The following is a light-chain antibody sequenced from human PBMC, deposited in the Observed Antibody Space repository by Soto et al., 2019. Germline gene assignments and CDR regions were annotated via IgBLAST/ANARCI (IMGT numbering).Light chain of an antibody. CDR1: SSNIGAGYD. CDR2: ANN. J-gene: IGLJ1*01. V-gene: IGLV1-40*01. Sequence: QSVLTQPPSVSGAPGQRVTISCTGSSSNIGAGYDVHWYQQLPGTAPKLLIYANNNRPSGVPDRCSGSNSGTSASLAITGLQAEDEADYYCQSYDSSLSGSGVFGTGTKVTVL. CDR3: QSYDSSLSGSGV.